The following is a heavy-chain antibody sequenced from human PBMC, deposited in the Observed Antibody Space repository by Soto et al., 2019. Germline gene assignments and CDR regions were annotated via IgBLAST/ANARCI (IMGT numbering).Heavy chain of an antibody. Sequence: ASVKVSCKASGYTFNRNGITWVRQAPGQGLEWMGWISGHNGNTKFAQKFQGRLTISADDSTSTAYMELTSLESDDTAVYYCARDPLSSFAMDVWGQGTTVTVSS. CDR1: GYTFNRNG. D-gene: IGHD3-10*02. CDR3: ARDPLSSFAMDV. J-gene: IGHJ6*02. CDR2: ISGHNGNT. V-gene: IGHV1-18*04.